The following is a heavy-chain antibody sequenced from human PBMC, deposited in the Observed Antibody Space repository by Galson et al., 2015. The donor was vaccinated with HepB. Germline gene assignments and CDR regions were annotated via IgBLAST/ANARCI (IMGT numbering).Heavy chain of an antibody. D-gene: IGHD6-19*01. CDR3: ARDRSIPVSGKGYYYGMDV. V-gene: IGHV6-1*01. CDR1: GDSVSSNGAA. CDR2: TYYRSKWYN. J-gene: IGHJ6*02. Sequence: CAISGDSVSSNGAAWSWIRQSPSRGLEWLGRTYYRSKWYNDYIISVKSRITINPDTSKNQFSLQLNSVTPEDTAVYYCARDRSIPVSGKGYYYGMDVWRQGTTITVSS.